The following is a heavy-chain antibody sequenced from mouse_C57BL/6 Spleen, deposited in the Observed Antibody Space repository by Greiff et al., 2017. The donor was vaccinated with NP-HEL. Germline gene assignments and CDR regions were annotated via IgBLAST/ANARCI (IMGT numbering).Heavy chain of an antibody. D-gene: IGHD2-1*01. V-gene: IGHV1-54*01. Sequence: QVQLQQSGAELVRPGTSVKVSCKASGYAFTNYLIEWVKQRPGQGLEWIGVINPGSGGTNYNEKFKGKATLTADKSSSTAYMQLSSLTSEDSAVYVCARSAGNSGVDYGGQGTTLTVSS. CDR3: ARSAGNSGVDY. CDR2: INPGSGGT. J-gene: IGHJ2*01. CDR1: GYAFTNYL.